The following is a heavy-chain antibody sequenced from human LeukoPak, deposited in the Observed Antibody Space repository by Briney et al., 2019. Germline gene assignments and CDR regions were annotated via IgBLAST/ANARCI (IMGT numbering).Heavy chain of an antibody. J-gene: IGHJ6*03. CDR1: GFTFSSYA. Sequence: GGSLRLSCAASGFTFSSYAMSWVRQAPGKGLEWVSAISGSGGSTYYADSVKGRFTISRDNSKNTLYLQMNSLRAEDTAVYYCARDGATFSGYDWYYYMDVWGKGTTVTVSS. CDR3: ARDGATFSGYDWYYYMDV. V-gene: IGHV3-23*01. D-gene: IGHD5-12*01. CDR2: ISGSGGST.